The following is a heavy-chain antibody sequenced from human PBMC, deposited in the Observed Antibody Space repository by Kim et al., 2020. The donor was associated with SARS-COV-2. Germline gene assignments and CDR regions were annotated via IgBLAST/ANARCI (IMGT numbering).Heavy chain of an antibody. Sequence: RTPSYHPPLKSRITIAGDTSKNMFSLKLSSVTAADTAVYYCARGPRYWGQGTLVTVSS. CDR3: ARGPRY. V-gene: IGHV4-30-2*05. J-gene: IGHJ4*02. CDR2: RTP.